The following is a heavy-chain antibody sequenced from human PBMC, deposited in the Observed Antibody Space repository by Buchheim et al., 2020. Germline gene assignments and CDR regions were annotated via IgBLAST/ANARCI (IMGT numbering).Heavy chain of an antibody. CDR2: IDNAGGT. D-gene: IGHD3-3*01. Sequence: QVLLQESGPGLVKPSQTLSLICTVSGSSISSGDFHWSWVRQAPGRGLEWIGYIDNAGGTYYKSSLKSRINISEDQSKKHFSLKVSSVTAADTATYYCARQPGDADFWRPTVFDSWGQGT. J-gene: IGHJ4*02. CDR1: GSSISSGDFH. CDR3: ARQPGDADFWRPTVFDS. V-gene: IGHV4-30-4*01.